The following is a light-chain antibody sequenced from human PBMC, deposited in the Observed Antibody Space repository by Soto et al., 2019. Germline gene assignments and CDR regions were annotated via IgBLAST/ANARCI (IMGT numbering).Light chain of an antibody. V-gene: IGLV1-40*01. CDR2: VNT. CDR1: SSNIGAGFD. J-gene: IGLJ3*02. Sequence: QSVLTQPPSASGAPGQRVTISCTGSSSNIGAGFDVHWYQHVPGTAPKLLIYVNTNRPSGVPDRFSASKSGTSASLAITGLQAEDEADYYCQSYDSSLSGSWVFGGGTKLTVL. CDR3: QSYDSSLSGSWV.